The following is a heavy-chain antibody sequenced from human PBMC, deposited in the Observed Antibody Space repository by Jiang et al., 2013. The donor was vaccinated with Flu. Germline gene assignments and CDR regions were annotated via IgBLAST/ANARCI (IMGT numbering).Heavy chain of an antibody. V-gene: IGHV4-61*01. Sequence: GPGLVKPSETLSLTCTVSGGSVRSGSYYWSWIRQPPGKGLEWIGYIYYTGTTNYNPSLNSRVTMSVDTSKNQFSLRLSTVTAADAAVYYCARVELQLAGNYHYGLDVWGQGTAVTVSS. J-gene: IGHJ6*02. D-gene: IGHD6-13*01. CDR3: ARVELQLAGNYHYGLDV. CDR2: IYYTGTT. CDR1: GGSVRSGSYY.